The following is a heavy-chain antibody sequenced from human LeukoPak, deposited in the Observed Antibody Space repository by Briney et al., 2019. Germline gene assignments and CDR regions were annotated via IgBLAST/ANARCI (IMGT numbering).Heavy chain of an antibody. Sequence: PSETLSLTCIVSGGSISSGTYYWGWIRQPPGKGLEWIGSIYYSGSTYYNPSLKSRVTISVDTSKNQFSLKLSSVTAADTAVYYCARHDLEEYSSVWYYFDYWGQGTLVTVSS. CDR2: IYYSGST. D-gene: IGHD6-19*01. V-gene: IGHV4-39*01. CDR1: GGSISSGTYY. CDR3: ARHDLEEYSSVWYYFDY. J-gene: IGHJ4*02.